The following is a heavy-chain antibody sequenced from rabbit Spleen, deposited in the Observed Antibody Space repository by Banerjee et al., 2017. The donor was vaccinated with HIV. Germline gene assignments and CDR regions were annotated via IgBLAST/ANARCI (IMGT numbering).Heavy chain of an antibody. CDR3: AREVEIYGGYAGSGYPNYGMDL. D-gene: IGHD4-2*01. V-gene: IGHV1S45*01. J-gene: IGHJ6*01. Sequence: EQLEESGGGLVKPEGSLTLTCKASGVSLNDKDVMCWVRQAPGKGLEWIACINIVTGKSVYASWAKGRFIMSRTSSTTVTLQMTSLTAADTATYFCAREVEIYGGYAGSGYPNYGMDLWGPGTLVTVS. CDR2: INIVTGKS. CDR1: GVSLNDKDV.